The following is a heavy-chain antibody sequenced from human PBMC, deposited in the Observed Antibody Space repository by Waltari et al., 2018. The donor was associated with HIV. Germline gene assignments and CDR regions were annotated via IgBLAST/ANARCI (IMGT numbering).Heavy chain of an antibody. CDR1: GFTFSSYW. V-gene: IGHV3-74*01. D-gene: IGHD1-7*01. CDR3: ARAGRDGKLPPDY. Sequence: EVQLVESGGGLVQPGGSLRLSCAASGFTFSSYWTHWVRQAPGKGLVVGSRINSDGSSTSYADSVKGRFTISRDNGKNTLYLQMNSLRAEDTAVYYCARAGRDGKLPPDYWGQGTLVTVSS. CDR2: INSDGSST. J-gene: IGHJ4*02.